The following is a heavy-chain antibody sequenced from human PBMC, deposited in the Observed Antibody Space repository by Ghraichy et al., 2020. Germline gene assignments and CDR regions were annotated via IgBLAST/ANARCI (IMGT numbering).Heavy chain of an antibody. D-gene: IGHD3-22*01. V-gene: IGHV1-18*01. Sequence: ASVKVSCKASGYTFTSYGISWVRQAPGQGLEWMGWISAYNGNTNYAQKLQGRVTMTTDTSTSTAYMELRSLRSDDTAVYYCASKSDLIYYYDSSGYYYVSNYYGMDVWGQGTTVTVSS. CDR3: ASKSDLIYYYDSSGYYYVSNYYGMDV. CDR2: ISAYNGNT. J-gene: IGHJ6*02. CDR1: GYTFTSYG.